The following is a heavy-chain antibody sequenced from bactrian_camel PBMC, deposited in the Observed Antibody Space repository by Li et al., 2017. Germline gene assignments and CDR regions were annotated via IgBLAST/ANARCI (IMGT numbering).Heavy chain of an antibody. CDR3: VTGKTVDYAIAPFGY. D-gene: IGHD4*01. J-gene: IGHJ6*01. V-gene: IGHV3S31*01. Sequence: VQLVESGGGLVQPGGSLRLSCAASGFTFSYYSMNWLRQSPGKGLEWVSGVCSGGGRTYYADSVKGRFAISRDNAKNTLYLQMNSLTSEDTALYYCVTGKTVDYAIAPFGYWGQGTQVTVS. CDR1: GFTFSYYS. CDR2: VCSGGGRT.